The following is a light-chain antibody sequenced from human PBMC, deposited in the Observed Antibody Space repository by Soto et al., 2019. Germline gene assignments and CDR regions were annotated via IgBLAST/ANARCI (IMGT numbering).Light chain of an antibody. Sequence: IQMTQSPSSLYASVGDRVTITCRASQAIRTALGWYQQKPGKVPKLLIYAASILQSGVPSRFSGSGSGTDFTLTISSLQPEDFATYYCLLDFRYFWAFGQGAKVDIK. CDR1: QAIRTA. CDR3: LLDFRYFWA. CDR2: AAS. J-gene: IGKJ1*01. V-gene: IGKV1-6*01.